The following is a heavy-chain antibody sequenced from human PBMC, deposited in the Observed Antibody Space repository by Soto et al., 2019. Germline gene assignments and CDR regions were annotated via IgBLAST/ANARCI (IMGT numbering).Heavy chain of an antibody. CDR1: GGSFSGYY. V-gene: IGHV4-34*01. CDR2: INHSGST. D-gene: IGHD4-17*01. CDR3: ARGLTVTTFYYYYMDV. Sequence: SETLSLTCAVYGGSFSGYYWSWIRQPPGKGLEWTGEINHSGSTNYNPSLKSRVTISVETSKNQFSLKLSSVTAADTAVYYCARGLTVTTFYYYYMDVWGKGTTVTVSS. J-gene: IGHJ6*03.